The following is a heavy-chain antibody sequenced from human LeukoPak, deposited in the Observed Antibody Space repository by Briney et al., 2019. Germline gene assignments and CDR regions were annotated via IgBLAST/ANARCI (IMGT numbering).Heavy chain of an antibody. J-gene: IGHJ4*02. CDR3: AVGAYYDILTGLN. CDR1: GFTFSSYG. D-gene: IGHD3-9*01. Sequence: PGGSLRLSCAASGFTFSSYGMSWVRQAPGNGLEWVSAISGSGGSTYYADSVKGRFTISRDNSKNTLYLQMNSLRAEDTAVYYCAVGAYYDILTGLNWGQGTLVTVSS. V-gene: IGHV3-23*01. CDR2: ISGSGGST.